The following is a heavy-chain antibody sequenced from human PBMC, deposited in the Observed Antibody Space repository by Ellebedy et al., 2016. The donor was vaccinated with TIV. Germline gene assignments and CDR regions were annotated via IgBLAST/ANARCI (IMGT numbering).Heavy chain of an antibody. CDR1: GFPFSAYA. J-gene: IGHJ4*02. CDR2: ISGGDMRT. D-gene: IGHD6-25*01. Sequence: GESLKISCTATGFPFSAYAMSWVRQAPGKGLEWVSAISGGDMRTWYADSVRGRFTISRDNSKNTLYLQMNSLRAEDTAVYYCAKRSGGIAAFEGGYWGQGTLVTVSS. V-gene: IGHV3-23*01. CDR3: AKRSGGIAAFEGGY.